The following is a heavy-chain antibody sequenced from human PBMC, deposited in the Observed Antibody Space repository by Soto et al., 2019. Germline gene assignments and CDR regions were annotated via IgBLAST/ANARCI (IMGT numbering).Heavy chain of an antibody. J-gene: IGHJ4*02. CDR2: ISYDGSNK. Sequence: PGVSLRLSCAASGFTFSSYAMHWVRQAPGKGLEWVAVISYDGSNKYYADSVKGRFTISRDNSKNTLYLQMNSLRAEDTAVYYCARAPGLADDWGQGTLVTVS. V-gene: IGHV3-30-3*01. CDR1: GFTFSSYA. CDR3: ARAPGLADD.